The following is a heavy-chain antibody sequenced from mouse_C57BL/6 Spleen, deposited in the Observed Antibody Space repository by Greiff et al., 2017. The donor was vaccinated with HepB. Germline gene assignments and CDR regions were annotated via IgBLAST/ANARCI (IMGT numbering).Heavy chain of an antibody. CDR3: ARRITTVEGYYAMDY. D-gene: IGHD1-1*01. Sequence: QVQLKESGAELARPGASVKLSCKASGYTFTSYGISWVKQRTGQGLEWIGEIYPRSGNTYYNEKFKGKATLTADKSSSTAYMELRSLTSEDSAVYFCARRITTVEGYYAMDYWGQGTSVTVSS. CDR1: GYTFTSYG. CDR2: IYPRSGNT. J-gene: IGHJ4*01. V-gene: IGHV1-81*01.